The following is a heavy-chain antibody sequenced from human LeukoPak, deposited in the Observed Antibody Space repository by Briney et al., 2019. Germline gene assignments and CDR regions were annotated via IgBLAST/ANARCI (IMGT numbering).Heavy chain of an antibody. D-gene: IGHD6-19*01. J-gene: IGHJ4*02. CDR2: ISSSSSYI. Sequence: PGGSLRLSCAASGFTFSSYSMNWVRQAPGKGLEWVSSISSSSSYIYYADSVKGRFTISRDNAKNSLYLQMNSLRAEDTAVYYCARDMMGIAVAGRDFDYWGQGTLVTVSS. V-gene: IGHV3-21*01. CDR3: ARDMMGIAVAGRDFDY. CDR1: GFTFSSYS.